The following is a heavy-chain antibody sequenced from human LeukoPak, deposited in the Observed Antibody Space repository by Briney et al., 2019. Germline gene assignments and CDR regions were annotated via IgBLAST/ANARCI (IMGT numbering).Heavy chain of an antibody. V-gene: IGHV4-4*07. D-gene: IGHD3-10*01. CDR2: IYTSGTT. CDR1: GGSFSTYY. J-gene: IGHJ4*02. CDR3: ARDVKYYYGSRTYFFFQY. Sequence: SETLSLTCTVSGGSFSTYYWSWIRQPAGKGLEWLGHIYTSGTTNYNPSLKSRVTLSIDKSKNQFSLKLSSATAADTAIYYCARDVKYYYGSRTYFFFQYWARGTRLPVS.